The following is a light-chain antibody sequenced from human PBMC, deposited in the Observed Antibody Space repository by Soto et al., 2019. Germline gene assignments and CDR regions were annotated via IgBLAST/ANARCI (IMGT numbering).Light chain of an antibody. CDR1: LSVSSY. CDR3: QHRSNWPWT. CDR2: DAS. V-gene: IGKV3-11*01. Sequence: IGLRQSLATLSLSPGETATLSCRASLSVSSYLAWYQQKPGQAPRLLIYDASNRATGIPARFSGSGSGTDFTLTISSLEPEDFAVYYCQHRSNWPWTFGQGTKVDIK. J-gene: IGKJ1*01.